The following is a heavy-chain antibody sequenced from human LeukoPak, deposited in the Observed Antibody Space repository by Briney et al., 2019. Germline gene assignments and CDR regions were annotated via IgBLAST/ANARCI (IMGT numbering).Heavy chain of an antibody. CDR1: GYTLTELS. V-gene: IGHV1-24*01. J-gene: IGHJ6*03. Sequence: GASVKVSCKVSGYTLTELSMHWVRQAPGKGLEWMGGFDPEDGETIYAQKFQGRVTMTEDTSTDTAYMELSSLRSEDTAVYYCATAIMVYAPRYYYYMDVWGKGTTVTVSS. D-gene: IGHD2-8*01. CDR3: ATAIMVYAPRYYYYMDV. CDR2: FDPEDGET.